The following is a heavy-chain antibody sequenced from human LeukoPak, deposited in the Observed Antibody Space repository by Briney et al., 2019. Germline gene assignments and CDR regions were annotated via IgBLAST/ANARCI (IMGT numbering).Heavy chain of an antibody. J-gene: IGHJ4*02. D-gene: IGHD3-10*01. V-gene: IGHV3-30*04. CDR3: ASLWFGELPFDY. CDR2: ISYDGSNK. CDR1: GFTFSSYA. Sequence: GGSLRLSCAASGFTFSSYAMHWVRQAPGKELEWVAVISYDGSNKYYADSVKGRFTISRDNSKNTLYLQMNSLRAEDTAAYYCASLWFGELPFDYWGQGTLVTVSS.